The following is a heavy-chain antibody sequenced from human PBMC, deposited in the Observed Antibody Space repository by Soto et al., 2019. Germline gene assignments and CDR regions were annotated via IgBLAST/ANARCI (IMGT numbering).Heavy chain of an antibody. CDR3: AAGGGLPRYY. J-gene: IGHJ4*02. V-gene: IGHV4-59*12. CDR1: GVSMSSYY. D-gene: IGHD5-12*01. CDR2: IYNSERS. Sequence: SETLSLTCTVSGVSMSSYYWTWIRQPPGKGLEWIGYIYNSERSNYSPSLKSRVTMSIDTSKNQFSLKLTSVTAADTAVYYCAAGGGLPRYYWGQGTLVTVSS.